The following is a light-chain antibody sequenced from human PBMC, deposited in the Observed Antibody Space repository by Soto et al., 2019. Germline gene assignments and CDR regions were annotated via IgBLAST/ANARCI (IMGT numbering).Light chain of an antibody. Sequence: EIVLTQSPGTLSLSPGERATLSCRASQSVSSSYLAWYQLKPGQAPRLLIYGASSRATGIPDRFSGSGSGTDSTLTISRLDPEDFAVYFCQQYGSSPRTFGQGTKVEIK. CDR3: QQYGSSPRT. CDR1: QSVSSSY. V-gene: IGKV3-20*01. CDR2: GAS. J-gene: IGKJ1*01.